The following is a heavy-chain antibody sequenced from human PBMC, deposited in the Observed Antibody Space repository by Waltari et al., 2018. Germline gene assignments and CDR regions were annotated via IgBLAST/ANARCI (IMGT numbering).Heavy chain of an antibody. CDR1: GFTFSSYG. Sequence: QVQLVESGGGVVQPGGSLRLSCAASGFTFSSYGMHWVRQAPGKGLEWVAFIRYDGSNKYYADSVKGRFTISRDNSKNTLYLQMNSLRAEDTAVYYCAKDDCSGGSCYHWFDPWGQGTLVTVSS. CDR3: AKDDCSGGSCYHWFDP. V-gene: IGHV3-30*02. J-gene: IGHJ5*02. CDR2: IRYDGSNK. D-gene: IGHD2-15*01.